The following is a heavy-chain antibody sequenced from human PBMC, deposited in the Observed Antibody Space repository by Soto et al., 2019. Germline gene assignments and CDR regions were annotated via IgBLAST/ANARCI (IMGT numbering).Heavy chain of an antibody. V-gene: IGHV3-30-3*01. D-gene: IGHD2-21*02. CDR3: AKDVEVVTPAYYYYGMDV. J-gene: IGHJ6*02. CDR2: ISYDGNNK. CDR1: GFTYSTYT. Sequence: GGSLRLSCAASGFTYSTYTMHWVRQVPGKGLEWVAVISYDGNNKFYADSVKGRFTISRDSTKQTLYLQMNSLRPDDTAMYYCAKDVEVVTPAYYYYGMDVWGQGTTVTVSS.